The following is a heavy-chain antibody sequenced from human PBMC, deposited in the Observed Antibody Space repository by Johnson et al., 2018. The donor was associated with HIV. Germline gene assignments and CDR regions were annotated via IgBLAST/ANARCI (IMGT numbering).Heavy chain of an antibody. V-gene: IGHV3-33*01. D-gene: IGHD1-26*01. Sequence: QVQLVESGGGVVQPGRSLRLSCAASGFTFSSYGMHWVRQAPGKGLEWVAVIWYDGSNKYYADSVKGRFTISRDNAKNSLYLQMNSLRAEDTALYYCARVLVAADYAFDIWGQGTMVTVSS. CDR3: ARVLVAADYAFDI. CDR1: GFTFSSYG. J-gene: IGHJ3*02. CDR2: IWYDGSNK.